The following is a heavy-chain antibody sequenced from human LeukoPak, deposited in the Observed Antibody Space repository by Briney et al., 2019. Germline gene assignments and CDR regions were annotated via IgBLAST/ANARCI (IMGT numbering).Heavy chain of an antibody. CDR3: ARRGEYSNGLDYYFDY. CDR2: IYPGDSDT. D-gene: IGHD4-11*01. V-gene: IGHV5-51*01. CDR1: GYSFTNYW. Sequence: GESLKISCKGSGYSFTNYWIGWVRQMPGKGLECMGIIYPGDSDTRYSPSFQGQVTISADKSISTAYLQWSSLKASDTAMYYCARRGEYSNGLDYYFDYWGQGTLVTVSS. J-gene: IGHJ4*02.